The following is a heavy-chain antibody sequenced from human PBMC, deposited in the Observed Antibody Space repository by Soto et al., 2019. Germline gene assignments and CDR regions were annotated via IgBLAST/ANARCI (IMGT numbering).Heavy chain of an antibody. V-gene: IGHV4-30-2*01. Sequence: QLQLQESGSGLVKPSQTLSLTCAVSGGSISSGGYSWSWIRQPPGKGLEWIGYIYHSGSTYYNPSLKGRITISVDRSKNQFSLKLSSVTAADTAAYYCASSTVTDAFDIWGQGTMVTVSS. J-gene: IGHJ3*02. CDR3: ASSTVTDAFDI. D-gene: IGHD4-17*01. CDR1: GGSISSGGYS. CDR2: IYHSGST.